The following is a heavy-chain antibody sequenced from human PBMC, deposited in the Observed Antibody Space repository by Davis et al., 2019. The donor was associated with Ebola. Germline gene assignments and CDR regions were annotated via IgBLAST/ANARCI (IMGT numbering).Heavy chain of an antibody. J-gene: IGHJ4*02. Sequence: MPSETLSLTCALSGASVSSNSAAWNWIRQSPSRGLEWLGRTYYRSKWFVDYAPSVKSRITINSDTSKNQFSLQLTSVTPEDTAVYYCARDPPYDQGYDYWGQGTLVTVSS. CDR1: GASVSSNSAA. V-gene: IGHV6-1*01. D-gene: IGHD3-22*01. CDR2: TYYRSKWFV. CDR3: ARDPPYDQGYDY.